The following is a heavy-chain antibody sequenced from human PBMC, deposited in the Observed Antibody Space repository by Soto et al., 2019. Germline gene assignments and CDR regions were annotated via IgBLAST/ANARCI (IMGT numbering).Heavy chain of an antibody. J-gene: IGHJ6*03. D-gene: IGHD3-10*01. V-gene: IGHV3-30*18. CDR1: GFTFRSYG. CDR2: ISNDGSNE. CDR3: AKGGAGYYYYYMDV. Sequence: QVQLVESRGGVVQPGTALRLSCAAAGFTFRSYGMYWARQAPGKGLEWVAIISNDGSNEYYADSVKGRFTISRDNSKNTLNLEMNSLRAEDTAIYYCAKGGAGYYYYYMDVSGKGTTVTVSS.